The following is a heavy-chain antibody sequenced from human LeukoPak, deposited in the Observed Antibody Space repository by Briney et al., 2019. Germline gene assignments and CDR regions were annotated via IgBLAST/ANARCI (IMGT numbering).Heavy chain of an antibody. Sequence: ASVKVPCKASGGTFSSYAISWVRQAPGQGLEWMGRIIPILGIANYAQKFQGRVTITADKSTSTAYMELSSLRSEDTAVYYCAVVPSSYGSGSYYADYWGQGTLVTVSS. J-gene: IGHJ4*02. CDR2: IIPILGIA. V-gene: IGHV1-69*04. CDR1: GGTFSSYA. CDR3: AVVPSSYGSGSYYADY. D-gene: IGHD3-10*01.